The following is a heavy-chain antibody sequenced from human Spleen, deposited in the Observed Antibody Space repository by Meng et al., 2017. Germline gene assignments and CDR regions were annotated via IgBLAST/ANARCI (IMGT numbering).Heavy chain of an antibody. J-gene: IGHJ4*02. D-gene: IGHD6-19*01. Sequence: SQTPSLTRAVYGGSFNGYSWSWTRQPPGKGLEWIGEINHSVSTNYNPSLKSRVTISVATSKNQFSLKLSSVTAADTAVYYCARRIAMGGYFDYWGQGTLVTVSS. CDR3: ARRIAMGGYFDY. V-gene: IGHV4-34*01. CDR1: GGSFNGYS. CDR2: INHSVST.